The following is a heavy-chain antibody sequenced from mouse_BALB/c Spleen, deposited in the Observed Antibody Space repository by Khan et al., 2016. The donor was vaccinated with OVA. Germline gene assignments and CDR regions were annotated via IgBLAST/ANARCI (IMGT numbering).Heavy chain of an antibody. CDR1: GFTFSSFA. D-gene: IGHD2-1*01. V-gene: IGHV5-9-1*01. Sequence: EVELVESGGGLVKPGGSLKLSCAASGFTFSSFAKSWVRQTPEKSLEWVATISSAGTYTFYPDSLKGRFTISRDNAKNTLYLQMNSLRSEDTAMYYCANGNYGWFAYWGQGTLVTVSA. CDR2: ISSAGTYT. CDR3: ANGNYGWFAY. J-gene: IGHJ3*01.